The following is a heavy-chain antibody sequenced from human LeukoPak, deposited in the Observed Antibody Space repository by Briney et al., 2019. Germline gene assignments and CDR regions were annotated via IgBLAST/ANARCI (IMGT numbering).Heavy chain of an antibody. Sequence: GASVKVSCKASGYTFTSYYIHWVRQAPGQGLEWMGIIYPGGGSTSYAQKFQGRVTITADKSTSTAYMELSSLRSEDTAVYYCASAPERVPVLRYFDWLSGYYYYYMDVWGKGTTVTVSS. CDR3: ASAPERVPVLRYFDWLSGYYYYYMDV. V-gene: IGHV1-46*01. J-gene: IGHJ6*03. D-gene: IGHD3-9*01. CDR1: GYTFTSYY. CDR2: IYPGGGST.